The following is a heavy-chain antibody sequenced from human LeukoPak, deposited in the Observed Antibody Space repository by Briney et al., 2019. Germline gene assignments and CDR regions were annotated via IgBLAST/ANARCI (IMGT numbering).Heavy chain of an antibody. V-gene: IGHV1-18*01. CDR3: ASFEGYGDYVAPAY. Sequence: ASVKVSCKASGYTFTSYGISWVRQAPGQGLEWMGWISAYNGNTNYAQKLQGRVTMTTDTSTSTAYMELRSLRSDDTAVYYCASFEGYGDYVAPAYWGQGTLVTVSS. CDR2: ISAYNGNT. CDR1: GYTFTSYG. D-gene: IGHD4-17*01. J-gene: IGHJ4*02.